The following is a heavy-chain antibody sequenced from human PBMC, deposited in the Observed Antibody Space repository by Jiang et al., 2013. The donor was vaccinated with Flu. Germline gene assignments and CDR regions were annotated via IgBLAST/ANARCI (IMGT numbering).Heavy chain of an antibody. J-gene: IGHJ4*02. CDR3: ARGVSGYSYDYVLY. Sequence: GAEVKKPGSSVRVSCKASGGTFTSYAISWVRQAPGQGLEWMGGIIPIFGTSDFAQKFQGRLTITADEHDSTSTAYMELSNLSSEDTAVYYCARGVSGYSYDYVLYWGQGTLVTVSS. D-gene: IGHD5-18*01. V-gene: IGHV1-69*01. CDR2: IIPIFGTS. CDR1: GGTFTSYA.